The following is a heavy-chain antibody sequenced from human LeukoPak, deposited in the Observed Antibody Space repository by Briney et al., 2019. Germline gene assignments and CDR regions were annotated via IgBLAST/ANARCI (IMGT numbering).Heavy chain of an antibody. CDR3: ARDDPVGDAFDI. J-gene: IGHJ3*02. V-gene: IGHV3-30-3*01. CDR2: ISYDGSNK. Sequence: PGGSLRLSCAASGFTFSSYAMHWVRQAPCKGLEWVAVISYDGSNKYYADSVKGRFTISRVNSKNTLYLQMNSLRAEDTAVYYCARDDPVGDAFDIWGQGTMVTVSS. CDR1: GFTFSSYA.